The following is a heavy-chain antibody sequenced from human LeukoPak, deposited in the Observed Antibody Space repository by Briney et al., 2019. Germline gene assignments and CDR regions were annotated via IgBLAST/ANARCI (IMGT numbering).Heavy chain of an antibody. CDR3: ARLFRKLGRFDY. CDR1: GGSISSSSYY. V-gene: IGHV4-39*01. Sequence: PSETLSLTCTVSGGSISSSSYYWGWIRQPPGQGLEWIGSIYYSGSTYYNPSLKSRVTISVDTSKNQFSLKLSSVTAADTAVYYCARLFRKLGRFDYWGQGTLVTVSS. CDR2: IYYSGST. J-gene: IGHJ4*02. D-gene: IGHD1-26*01.